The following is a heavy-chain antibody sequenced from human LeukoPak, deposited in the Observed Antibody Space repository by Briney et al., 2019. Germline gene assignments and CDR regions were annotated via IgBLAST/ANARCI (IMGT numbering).Heavy chain of an antibody. J-gene: IGHJ4*02. CDR1: GGSFSGYY. CDR3: ARGVVSAREAIDY. D-gene: IGHD6-6*01. Sequence: SETLSLTCAVYGGSFSGYYWSWIRQPPGKGLEWIGEINHSGSTNYNPSLKSRVTISVDTSKNQFSLKLSSVTAADTAVYYCARGVVSAREAIDYWGQGTLVTVSS. V-gene: IGHV4-34*01. CDR2: INHSGST.